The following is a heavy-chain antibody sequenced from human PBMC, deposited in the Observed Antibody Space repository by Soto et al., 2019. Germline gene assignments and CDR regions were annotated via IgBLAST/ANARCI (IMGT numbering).Heavy chain of an antibody. J-gene: IGHJ4*02. V-gene: IGHV4-4*02. D-gene: IGHD1-1*01. CDR1: GGSITASVW. Sequence: QLRLQESGPGLVKPSETLSLTCSISGGSITASVWWTWVRLTPEKGLQWIGEVFHTGSVNYNPSLQSRLTISVDKSMGQFSLRLPSVTAADTAVYYCARKAWTRLDYWGQGAWSPSP. CDR3: ARKAWTRLDY. CDR2: VFHTGSV.